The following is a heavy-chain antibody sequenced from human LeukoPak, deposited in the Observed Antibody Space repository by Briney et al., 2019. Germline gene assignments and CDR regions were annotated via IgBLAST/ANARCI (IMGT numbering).Heavy chain of an antibody. CDR3: ARAAISKDGSGYFY. CDR2: ISTYNGNT. J-gene: IGHJ4*02. D-gene: IGHD3-22*01. CDR1: GYIFTSYG. V-gene: IGHV1-18*01. Sequence: ASVKVSCKASGYIFTSYGISWVRQAPGQGLEWMGWISTYNGNTNYAQKLQGRVTMTTDTSTSTAYMELRSLRSDDTAVYYCARAAISKDGSGYFYWGQGTLVTVSS.